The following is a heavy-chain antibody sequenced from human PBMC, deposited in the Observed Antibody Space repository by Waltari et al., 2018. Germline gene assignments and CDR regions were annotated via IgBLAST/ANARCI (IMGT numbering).Heavy chain of an antibody. CDR2: IIPIFGTA. Sequence: QVQLVQSGAEVKKPGSSVKVSCKASGGPFSSYAISWVRQAPGQGLEWMGGIIPIFGTANYAQKFQGRVTITTDESTSTAYMELSSLRSEDTAVYYCARGGNTAMYVIFDYWGQGTLVTVSS. D-gene: IGHD5-18*01. V-gene: IGHV1-69*05. CDR1: GGPFSSYA. CDR3: ARGGNTAMYVIFDY. J-gene: IGHJ4*02.